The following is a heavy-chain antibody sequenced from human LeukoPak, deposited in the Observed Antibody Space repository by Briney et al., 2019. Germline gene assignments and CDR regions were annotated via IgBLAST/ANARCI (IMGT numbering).Heavy chain of an antibody. CDR3: ARAAAAGPGDY. Sequence: GGSLRLSCAASGFTFDDYAMHWVRQAPGKGLEWVSGISWNSGSIGYADSVKGRFTISRDNAKNSLYLQMNSLRAEDTAVYYCARAAAAGPGDYWGQGTLVTVSS. D-gene: IGHD6-13*01. CDR2: ISWNSGSI. CDR1: GFTFDDYA. V-gene: IGHV3-9*01. J-gene: IGHJ4*02.